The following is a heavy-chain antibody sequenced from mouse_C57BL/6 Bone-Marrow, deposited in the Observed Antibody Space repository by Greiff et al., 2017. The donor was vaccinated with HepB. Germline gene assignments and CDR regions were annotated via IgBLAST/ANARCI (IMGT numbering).Heavy chain of an antibody. D-gene: IGHD1-1*01. CDR3: ARLLRCYYFDY. Sequence: QVQLQQSGAELARPGASVKLSCKASGYTFTSYGISWVKQRTGQGLEWIGEIYPRSGNTYYNEKFKGKATLTADKSTSTAYMELRSLTSEDSAVYFCARLLRCYYFDYWGQGTTLTVSS. J-gene: IGHJ2*01. V-gene: IGHV1-81*01. CDR2: IYPRSGNT. CDR1: GYTFTSYG.